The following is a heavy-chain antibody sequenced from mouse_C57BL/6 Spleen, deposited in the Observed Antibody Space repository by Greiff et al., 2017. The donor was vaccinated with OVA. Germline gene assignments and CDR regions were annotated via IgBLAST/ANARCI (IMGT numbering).Heavy chain of an antibody. CDR3: ARGASSWFAY. J-gene: IGHJ3*01. D-gene: IGHD6-1*01. Sequence: QVQLKQPGAELVRPGTSVKLSCKASGYTFTSYWMHWVKQRPGQGLEWIGVIDPSDSYTNYNQKFKGKATLTVDTSSSTAYMQLSSLTSEDSSVYYSARGASSWFAYWGQGTLVTVSA. CDR1: GYTFTSYW. CDR2: IDPSDSYT. V-gene: IGHV1-59*01.